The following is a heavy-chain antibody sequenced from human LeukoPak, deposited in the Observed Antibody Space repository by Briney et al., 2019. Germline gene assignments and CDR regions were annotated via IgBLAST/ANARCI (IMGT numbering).Heavy chain of an antibody. CDR1: GDAFNSHT. CDR2: IIPSFGIP. J-gene: IGHJ3*02. D-gene: IGHD1-26*01. Sequence: SVKVSCKASGDAFNSHTINWVRQAPGQGLEWVGSIIPSFGIPSYAQNFQGRVTMTEDTSTDTAYMELSSLRSEDTAVYYCATGSGSYYVDAFDIWGQGTMVTVSS. CDR3: ATGSGSYYVDAFDI. V-gene: IGHV1-69*02.